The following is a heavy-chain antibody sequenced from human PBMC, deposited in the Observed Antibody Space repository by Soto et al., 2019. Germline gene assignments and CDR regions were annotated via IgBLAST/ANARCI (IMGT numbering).Heavy chain of an antibody. CDR2: ISYDGSNK. V-gene: IGHV3-30-3*01. CDR1: GFTFSSYA. D-gene: IGHD4-17*01. Sequence: GGSLRLSCAASGFTFSSYAMHWVRQAPGKGLEWVAVISYDGSNKYYADSVKGRFTISRDNSENTLYLQMNSLRAEDTAVYYCARGLWDYGDSYYGMDVWGQGTTVTVSS. J-gene: IGHJ6*02. CDR3: ARGLWDYGDSYYGMDV.